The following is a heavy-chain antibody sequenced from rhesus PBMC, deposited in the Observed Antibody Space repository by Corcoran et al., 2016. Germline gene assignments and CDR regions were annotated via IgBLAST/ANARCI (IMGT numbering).Heavy chain of an antibody. V-gene: IGHV2-152*01. Sequence: QVTLKESGPALVKPTQTLTLTCTFSGFSLTTSGVGVGWFRQPPGKALAWLSLIYWDDGKRYSTSRKRRLTISKDTSKNQVVLTMTNMDPMDTATYYCARGSGSGWAGFDYWGQGVLVTVSS. CDR2: IYWDDGK. CDR1: GFSLTTSGVG. CDR3: ARGSGSGWAGFDY. D-gene: IGHD6-31*01. J-gene: IGHJ4*01.